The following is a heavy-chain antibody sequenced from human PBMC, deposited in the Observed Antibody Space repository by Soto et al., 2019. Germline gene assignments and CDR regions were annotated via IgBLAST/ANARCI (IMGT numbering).Heavy chain of an antibody. Sequence: GGSLRLSCAASGFTFSSYAMSWVRQAPGKGLEWVSAISGSGGSTYYADSVKGRFTISRDNSKNTLYLQMNSLRAEDTAGYYCAKGGDLDWLPLTERNYFDYWGQGT. CDR3: AKGGDLDWLPLTERNYFDY. V-gene: IGHV3-23*01. CDR2: ISGSGGST. J-gene: IGHJ4*02. CDR1: GFTFSSYA. D-gene: IGHD3-9*01.